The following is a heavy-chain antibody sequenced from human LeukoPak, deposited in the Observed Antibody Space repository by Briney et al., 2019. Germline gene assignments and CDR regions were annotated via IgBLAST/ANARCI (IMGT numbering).Heavy chain of an antibody. J-gene: IGHJ4*02. D-gene: IGHD6-19*01. CDR1: GLTFSHYT. CDR2: ISSNSNYL. Sequence: GWSLTLSCPASGLTFSHYTMNWVRQAPGKGLAGVASISSNSNYLHYVDSVKGRFTISSDNARNSMSLQMRRVRVEDTAVYYCASSGAGWSLDYWGQGTLVTV. V-gene: IGHV3-21*01. CDR3: ASSGAGWSLDY.